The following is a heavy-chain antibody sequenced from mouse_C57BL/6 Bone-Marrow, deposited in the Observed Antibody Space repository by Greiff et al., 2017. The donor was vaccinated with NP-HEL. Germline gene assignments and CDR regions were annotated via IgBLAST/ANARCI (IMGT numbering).Heavy chain of an antibody. Sequence: VKLVESGPELVKPGASVKISCKASGYAFSSSWMNWVKQRPGKGLEWIGRIYPGDGDTNYNGKFKGKATLTADKSSSTAYMQLSSLTSEDSAVYFCAREKIYYYGSSYPYFDYWGQGTTLTVSS. J-gene: IGHJ2*01. D-gene: IGHD1-1*01. CDR3: AREKIYYYGSSYPYFDY. CDR2: IYPGDGDT. V-gene: IGHV1-82*01. CDR1: GYAFSSSW.